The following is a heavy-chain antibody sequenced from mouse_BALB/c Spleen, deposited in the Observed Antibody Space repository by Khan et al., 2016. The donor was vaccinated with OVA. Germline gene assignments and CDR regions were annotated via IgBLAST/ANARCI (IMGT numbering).Heavy chain of an antibody. CDR3: GTTIER. Sequence: QVQLQESGAELARPGASVKLSCTASGYTFTNYTMHWVKQRPGQGLEWIGYINPSSGYTKYNQKFQDKATLTADKSSSTAYMQLSSLTSEDSAVYYCGTTIERWGQGTTLTVSS. CDR1: GYTFTNYT. J-gene: IGHJ2*01. CDR2: INPSSGYT. V-gene: IGHV1-4*01.